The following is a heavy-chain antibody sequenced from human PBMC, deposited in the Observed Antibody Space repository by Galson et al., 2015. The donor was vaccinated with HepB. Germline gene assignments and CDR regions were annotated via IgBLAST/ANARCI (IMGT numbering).Heavy chain of an antibody. Sequence: SLRLSCAASGFTFSSYSMNWVRQAPGKGLEWVSSISSSSSYIYYADSVKGRFTISRDNGKNSLYLQMNSLRAEYAAVYYCARDSDSRFDPWGQGTLVTVSS. CDR1: GFTFSSYS. V-gene: IGHV3-21*01. CDR2: ISSSSSYI. J-gene: IGHJ5*02. CDR3: ARDSDSRFDP. D-gene: IGHD3-22*01.